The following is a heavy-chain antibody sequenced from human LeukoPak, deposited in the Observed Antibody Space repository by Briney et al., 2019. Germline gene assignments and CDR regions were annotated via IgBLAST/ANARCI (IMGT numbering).Heavy chain of an antibody. CDR2: IYYSGSI. D-gene: IGHD3-10*01. CDR3: ARGSKTMVRGVINNWFDP. V-gene: IGHV4-39*01. J-gene: IGHJ5*02. CDR1: GGSISSSSYY. Sequence: SETLSLTCTVSGGSISSSSYYWGWIRQPPGKGLEWIGSIYYSGSIYYNPSLKSRVTISVDTSKNQFSLKLSSVTAADTAVYYCARGSKTMVRGVINNWFDPWGQGTLVTVSS.